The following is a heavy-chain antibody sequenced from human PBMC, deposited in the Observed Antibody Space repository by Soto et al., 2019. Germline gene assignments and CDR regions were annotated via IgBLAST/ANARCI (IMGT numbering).Heavy chain of an antibody. CDR2: ISYDGSNK. J-gene: IGHJ4*02. Sequence: PGGSLRLSCAASGFTFSSYAMHWVRQAPGKGLEWVAVISYDGSNKYYADSVKGRFTISRDNAKNTLYLQMNSLRAEDTAVYYCARQEWLTSFDYWGQGTLVTVSS. CDR1: GFTFSSYA. D-gene: IGHD6-19*01. CDR3: ARQEWLTSFDY. V-gene: IGHV3-30-3*01.